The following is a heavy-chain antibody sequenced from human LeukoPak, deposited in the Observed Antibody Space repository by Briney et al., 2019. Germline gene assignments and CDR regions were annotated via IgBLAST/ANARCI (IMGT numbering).Heavy chain of an antibody. CDR1: GGSFSGYY. V-gene: IGHV4-34*01. CDR2: INHSGST. D-gene: IGHD6-13*01. J-gene: IGHJ5*02. Sequence: PSETLSLTCAVYGGSFSGYYWSWIRQPPGKGLEWIGEINHSGSTNYNPSLKSRATISVDTSKNQFSLKLSSVTAADTAVYYCARSGSSWYKWFDPWGQGTLVTVSS. CDR3: ARSGSSWYKWFDP.